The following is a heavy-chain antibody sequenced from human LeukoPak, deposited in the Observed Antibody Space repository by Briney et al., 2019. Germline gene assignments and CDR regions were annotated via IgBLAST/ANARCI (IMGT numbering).Heavy chain of an antibody. J-gene: IGHJ5*02. Sequence: SETLSLTCTVSGGSISSYYWSWIRQPPGKRLEWIGYIYYSGSTNYNPSLKSRVTISVDTSKNQFSLKLSSVTAADTAVYYCARGSLRDDILTGYFPNWFDPWGQGTLVTVSS. V-gene: IGHV4-59*12. CDR3: ARGSLRDDILTGYFPNWFDP. CDR2: IYYSGST. CDR1: GGSISSYY. D-gene: IGHD3-9*01.